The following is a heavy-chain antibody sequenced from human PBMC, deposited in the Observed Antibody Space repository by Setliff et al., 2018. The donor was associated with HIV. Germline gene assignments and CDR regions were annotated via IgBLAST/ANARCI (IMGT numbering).Heavy chain of an antibody. D-gene: IGHD2-21*02. CDR2: ISTSGST. J-gene: IGHJ4*02. CDR3: ATLDPSGGNFLAY. CDR1: GASISTYS. V-gene: IGHV4-4*09. Sequence: SETLSLTCIVSGASISTYSWSWIRQSPGKGLECIGYISTSGSTNYNPSLKSRVTISLDTSKNQFSLKLTSVTAADTAVYFCATLDPSGGNFLAYWGQGTLVTVSS.